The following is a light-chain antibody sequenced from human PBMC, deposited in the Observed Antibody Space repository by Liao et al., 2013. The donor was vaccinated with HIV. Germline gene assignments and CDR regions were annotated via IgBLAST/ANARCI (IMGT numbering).Light chain of an antibody. Sequence: SYELTQPPSVSAALGMTAQITCRGNSIGLKSVHWYQQKSGQAPRLLIYYDRARPSGISERFSGSSSGTTVTLTISGVQAEDEADYYCQSADSSGTCPVFGGGTKLTVL. CDR1: IGLKS. CDR2: YDR. J-gene: IGLJ3*02. CDR3: QSADSSGTCPV. V-gene: IGLV3-25*03.